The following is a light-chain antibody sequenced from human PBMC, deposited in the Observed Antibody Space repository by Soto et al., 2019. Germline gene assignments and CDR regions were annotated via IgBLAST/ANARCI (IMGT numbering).Light chain of an antibody. CDR2: AAS. CDR1: QGISSY. Sequence: AIRMTQSPSSLSASTGDRVTITCRASQGISSYLAWYQQKPGKAPKLLFYAASTLQRGVPSRFSGSGSGTDFTLTISCLQSEDFATYYYQQYYSYPWTFCQGTKVEIK. CDR3: QQYYSYPWT. V-gene: IGKV1-8*01. J-gene: IGKJ1*01.